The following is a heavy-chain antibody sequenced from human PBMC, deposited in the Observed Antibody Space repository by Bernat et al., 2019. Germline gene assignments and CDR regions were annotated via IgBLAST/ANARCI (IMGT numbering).Heavy chain of an antibody. J-gene: IGHJ2*01. Sequence: QVQLVESGGGVVQPGRSLRLSCAASGFTFSSYAMHWVRQAPGKGLEWVAVISYDGSNKYYADSVKGRFTISRDNSKNTLCLQMNSLRAEDTAVYYCARAGIAARPKGGYWYFDLWGHGTLVTVSS. CDR1: GFTFSSYA. CDR2: ISYDGSNK. D-gene: IGHD6-6*01. V-gene: IGHV3-30-3*01. CDR3: ARAGIAARPKGGYWYFDL.